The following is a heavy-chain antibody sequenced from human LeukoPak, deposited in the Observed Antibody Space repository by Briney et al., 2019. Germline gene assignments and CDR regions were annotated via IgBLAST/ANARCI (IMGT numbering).Heavy chain of an antibody. V-gene: IGHV4-59*01. CDR3: ARRGAYDSFQHYYHYVMDV. CDR1: GGSLSRDY. CDR2: IYYSVST. D-gene: IGHD5-12*01. J-gene: IGHJ6*01. Sequence: KPSETLSLTCTVPGGSLSRDYWSWIRQPPRKGLEWVGYIYYSVSTNYNPSLKRRVTISVATSMNQFSLKMSSVTPADTAVYYCARRGAYDSFQHYYHYVMDVWGQGTTVTVSA.